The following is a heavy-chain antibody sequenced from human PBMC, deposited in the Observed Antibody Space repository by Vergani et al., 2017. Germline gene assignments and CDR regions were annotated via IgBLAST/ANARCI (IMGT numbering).Heavy chain of an antibody. CDR3: ARESYDYVWGSYRLPYYFDY. CDR2: INHSGST. J-gene: IGHJ4*01. V-gene: IGHV4-34*01. D-gene: IGHD3-16*02. CDR1: GGSFSGYY. Sequence: QVQLQQWGAGLLKPSETLSLTCAVYGGSFSGYYWSWIRQPPGKGLEWIGEINHSGSTNYNPSLNSRVTISVDTSKNQFSLNLSSVTAADTAVYYCARESYDYVWGSYRLPYYFDYWGRGTLVTVSS.